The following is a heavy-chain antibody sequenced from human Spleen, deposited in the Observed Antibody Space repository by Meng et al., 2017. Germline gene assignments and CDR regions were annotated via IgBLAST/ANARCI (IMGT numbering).Heavy chain of an antibody. CDR1: GFTFSSYW. D-gene: IGHD6-19*01. J-gene: IGHJ4*02. V-gene: IGHV3-74*01. CDR2: INSDASST. CDR3: ARESSGWYFDY. Sequence: GESLKISCAASGFTFSSYWMHWVRQAPGKGLVGVSRINSDASSTNYADSVKGRFTISRDNAKNTLYLKMNSLRAEDTAIYYCARESSGWYFDYWGQGTLVTVSS.